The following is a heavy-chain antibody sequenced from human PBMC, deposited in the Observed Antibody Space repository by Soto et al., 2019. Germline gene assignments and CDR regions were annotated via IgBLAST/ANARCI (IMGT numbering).Heavy chain of an antibody. CDR3: ARDHSSSWYGTDYYYGMDV. D-gene: IGHD6-13*01. V-gene: IGHV1-2*04. J-gene: IGHJ6*02. CDR2: INPNSGGT. Sequence: ASVKVSCKASGYTFTGYYMHWVRQAPGQGLEWRGWINPNSGGTNYAQKFQGWVTMTRDTSISTAYMELSRLRSDDTAVYYCARDHSSSWYGTDYYYGMDVWGQGTTVTVSS. CDR1: GYTFTGYY.